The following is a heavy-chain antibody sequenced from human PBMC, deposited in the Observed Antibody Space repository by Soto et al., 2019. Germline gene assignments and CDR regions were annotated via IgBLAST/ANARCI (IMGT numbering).Heavy chain of an antibody. CDR3: ARRDQIAYYYGMDV. D-gene: IGHD2-21*01. Sequence: PGGSLRLSCAASGFTFSSYTMNWVRQAPGKGLEWVSGIIGSSGRTYYTDSVKGRFTISRDDSKNTLYLQMNSLRAEDTAVYYCARRDQIAYYYGMDVWGQGTTVTVSS. J-gene: IGHJ6*02. CDR1: GFTFSSYT. CDR2: IIGSSGRT. V-gene: IGHV3-23*01.